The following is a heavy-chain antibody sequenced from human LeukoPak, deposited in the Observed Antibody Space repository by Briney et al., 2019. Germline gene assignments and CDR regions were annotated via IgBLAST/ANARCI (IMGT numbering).Heavy chain of an antibody. D-gene: IGHD3-16*02. Sequence: ASVEVSCKASGYTFTSYGISWVRQAPGQGLEWMGWISAYNGNTNYAQKLQGRVTMTTDTSTSTAYMELRSLRSDDTAVYYCARDKIREENYDYVWGSYRYTDAFDIWGQGTMVTVSS. CDR2: ISAYNGNT. V-gene: IGHV1-18*01. CDR1: GYTFTSYG. J-gene: IGHJ3*02. CDR3: ARDKIREENYDYVWGSYRYTDAFDI.